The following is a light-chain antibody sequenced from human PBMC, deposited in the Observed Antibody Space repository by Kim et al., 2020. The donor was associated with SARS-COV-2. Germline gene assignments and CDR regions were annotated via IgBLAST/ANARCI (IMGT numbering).Light chain of an antibody. CDR3: QQYYSYPYT. Sequence: SASTGDRVTITCRASQGISSYLAWYQQKPGKAPKLLIYGASTLQSGVPSRFSGSGSGTDFTLTISCLQSEDVATYYCQQYYSYPYTFGQGTKLEI. CDR1: QGISSY. CDR2: GAS. J-gene: IGKJ2*01. V-gene: IGKV1-8*01.